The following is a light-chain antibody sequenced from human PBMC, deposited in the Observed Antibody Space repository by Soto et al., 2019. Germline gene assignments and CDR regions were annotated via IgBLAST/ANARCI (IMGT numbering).Light chain of an antibody. CDR2: EVS. CDR3: CSYAGSSAYV. J-gene: IGLJ1*01. V-gene: IGLV2-23*02. CDR1: SSDVGSYNL. Sequence: QSVLNQPASVSGSPGQSITISCTGTSSDVGSYNLVSWYQQHPGKAPKVMIYEVSKRPSGVFNRFSGSKSGNTASLTISGLQVEDEADYYCCSYAGSSAYVFGIGTKVTVL.